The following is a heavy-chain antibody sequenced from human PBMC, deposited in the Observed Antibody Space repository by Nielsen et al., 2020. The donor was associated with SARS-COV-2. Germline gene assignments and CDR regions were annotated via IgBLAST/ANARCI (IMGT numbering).Heavy chain of an antibody. J-gene: IGHJ4*02. CDR3: ARNTYGGSTDY. D-gene: IGHD4-23*01. CDR2: IYPPDSDT. CDR1: GYTFTSYW. Sequence: GESLKISCQGSGYTFTSYWIGWVRQMPGKGLEWMGVIYPPDSDTRYNPSFQGQVTISADKSISTVYLQWSGLKASDSAMYYCARNTYGGSTDYWGQGTLVTVSS. V-gene: IGHV5-51*01.